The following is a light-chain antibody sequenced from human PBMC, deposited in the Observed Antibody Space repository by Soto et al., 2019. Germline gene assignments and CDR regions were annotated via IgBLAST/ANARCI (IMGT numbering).Light chain of an antibody. Sequence: QSVLTQPPSVSGSPGQSVAISCTGTSSDVGSYNRVSWYQQPPGTAPKLMIYDVSNRPSGVPDRFSGSKSGNTASLTISGLQAEDEADYYCSSYTRSSTYVFGTGIKLTVL. CDR2: DVS. CDR3: SSYTRSSTYV. CDR1: SSDVGSYNR. J-gene: IGLJ1*01. V-gene: IGLV2-18*02.